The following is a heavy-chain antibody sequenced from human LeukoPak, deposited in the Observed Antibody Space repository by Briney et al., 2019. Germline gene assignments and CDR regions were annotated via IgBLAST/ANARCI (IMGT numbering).Heavy chain of an antibody. D-gene: IGHD1-7*01. CDR2: IIPIFGTA. Sequence: ASVKVSFKASGGTFSSYAISWVRQAPGQGLEWMGGIIPIFGTANYAQKFQGRVTITTDESTSTAYMELSSLRSEDTAVYYCARDRYNWNYGYYYYMDVWGKGTTVTVSS. J-gene: IGHJ6*03. CDR3: ARDRYNWNYGYYYYMDV. CDR1: GGTFSSYA. V-gene: IGHV1-69*05.